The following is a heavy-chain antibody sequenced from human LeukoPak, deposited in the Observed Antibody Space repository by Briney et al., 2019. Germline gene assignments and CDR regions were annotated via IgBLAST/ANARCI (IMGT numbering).Heavy chain of an antibody. J-gene: IGHJ6*02. Sequence: PSETLSLTCTVSGGSISSGGYYWSWIRQHPGKGLEWIGYIYYSGSTYHNPSLESRVTISVDTSKNQFSLKLSSVTAADTAVYYCARATDRGQPAGYGMDVWGQGTTVTVSS. V-gene: IGHV4-31*03. CDR1: GGSISSGGYY. CDR2: IYYSGST. CDR3: ARATDRGQPAGYGMDV. D-gene: IGHD2-2*01.